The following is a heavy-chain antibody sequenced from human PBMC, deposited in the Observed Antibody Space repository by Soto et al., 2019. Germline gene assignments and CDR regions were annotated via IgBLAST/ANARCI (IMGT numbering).Heavy chain of an antibody. CDR3: ARTLTIFGVVTFFDY. D-gene: IGHD3-3*01. CDR2: ISYDGSNK. CDR1: GFTFSSFA. Sequence: LRLSCAASGFTFSSFALHWVRQAPGKGLEWVAVISYDGSNKYYADSVKGRFIISRDNSKNTLYLQMNSLRAEDTAVYYCARTLTIFGVVTFFDYWGQGTLVTVSS. J-gene: IGHJ4*02. V-gene: IGHV3-30-3*01.